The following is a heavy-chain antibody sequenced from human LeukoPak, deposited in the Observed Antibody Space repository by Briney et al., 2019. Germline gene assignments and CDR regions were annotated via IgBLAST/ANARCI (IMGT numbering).Heavy chain of an antibody. Sequence: GGSLRLSCAASGFTFSSYSMNWVRQAPGKGLEWVSSISSSSYIYYADSVKGRFTISRDNAKNSLYLRMNSLRAEDTAVYYCARETTVTSSFDYWGQGTLVTVSS. V-gene: IGHV3-21*01. CDR2: ISSSSYI. D-gene: IGHD4-17*01. CDR3: ARETTVTSSFDY. J-gene: IGHJ4*02. CDR1: GFTFSSYS.